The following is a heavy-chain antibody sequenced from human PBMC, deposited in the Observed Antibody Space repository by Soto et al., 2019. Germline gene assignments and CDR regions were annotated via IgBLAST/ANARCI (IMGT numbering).Heavy chain of an antibody. CDR3: ARDPKTKSDFWSGYSPHYYGMDV. V-gene: IGHV1-69*13. J-gene: IGHJ6*02. D-gene: IGHD3-3*01. Sequence: SVKVSCKASGGTFSSYAISWVRQAPGQGLEGMGGIIPIFGTANYAQNFQGRVTITADESTSTAYMELSSLRSEDTAVYYCARDPKTKSDFWSGYSPHYYGMDVWGQGTTVTVSS. CDR2: IIPIFGTA. CDR1: GGTFSSYA.